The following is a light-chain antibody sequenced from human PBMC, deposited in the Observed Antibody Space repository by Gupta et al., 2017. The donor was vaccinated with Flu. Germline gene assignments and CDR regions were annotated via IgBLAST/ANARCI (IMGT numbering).Light chain of an antibody. CDR2: DVS. CDR1: SL. J-gene: IGKJ2*01. Sequence: SLLNWYQQTPGKAPKLLIYDVSTLQSGVPSRFSGSGSGTDFSLTISSLQPEDFATYYCQQSYTTPYTFGQGTNLDI. V-gene: IGKV1-39*01. CDR3: QQSYTTPYT.